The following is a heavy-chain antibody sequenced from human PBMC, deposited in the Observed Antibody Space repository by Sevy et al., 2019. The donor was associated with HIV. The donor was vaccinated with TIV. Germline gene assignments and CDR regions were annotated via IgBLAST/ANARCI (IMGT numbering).Heavy chain of an antibody. D-gene: IGHD3-10*01. V-gene: IGHV1-69*06. CDR3: ARAPVTMVRGVTSSPFDY. J-gene: IGHJ4*02. Sequence: ASVKVSCKASGGTFSSYAIGWVRQAPGQGLEWMGGIIPIFGTANYAQKFQGRVTITADKSTSTAYMELSSLRSEDTAVYYCARAPVTMVRGVTSSPFDYWGQGTLVTVSS. CDR1: GGTFSSYA. CDR2: IIPIFGTA.